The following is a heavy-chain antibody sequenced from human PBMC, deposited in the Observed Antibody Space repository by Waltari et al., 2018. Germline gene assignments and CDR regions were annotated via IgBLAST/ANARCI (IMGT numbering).Heavy chain of an antibody. D-gene: IGHD4-17*01. CDR2: IKSDGSST. CDR1: GVTVSSYW. CDR3: ARGRDDYPLSAFDT. V-gene: IGHV3-74*01. J-gene: IGHJ3*02. Sequence: EVQLVESGGGLVQPGGSLRLSCAAAGVTVSSYWMAGVRQAPWKAVAWVSRIKSDGSSTTYADSVKGRFTISRDNAKNTLSLQMNSLRGEDTAVYYCARGRDDYPLSAFDTWGQGTMVTVSS.